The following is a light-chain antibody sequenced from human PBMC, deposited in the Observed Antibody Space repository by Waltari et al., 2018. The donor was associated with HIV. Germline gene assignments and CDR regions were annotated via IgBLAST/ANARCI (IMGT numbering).Light chain of an antibody. CDR2: EVS. CDR1: SSDVGGYNY. Sequence: QSALTQPPSASGSPGQSVTISCTGTSSDVGGYNYVSWYQQHPGKAPKFIIYEVSKRPEGVPDRVSGSKSGNTASLTVSGLQAEDEADYYCSSYAGSNWVFGGGTKLTVL. V-gene: IGLV2-8*01. J-gene: IGLJ3*02. CDR3: SSYAGSNWV.